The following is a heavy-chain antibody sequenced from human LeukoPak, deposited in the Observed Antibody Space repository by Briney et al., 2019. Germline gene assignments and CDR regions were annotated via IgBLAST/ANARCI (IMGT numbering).Heavy chain of an antibody. CDR3: ARSPHILTGENFDY. V-gene: IGHV1-2*02. D-gene: IGHD3-9*01. Sequence: ASVKVSCKASGYTFTGYYMHWVRQAPGQGLEWMGWINLNSGGTNYAQKFQVRVTMTRDTSISTAYMELSRLRSDDTAVYYCARSPHILTGENFDYWGQGTLVTVSS. J-gene: IGHJ4*02. CDR1: GYTFTGYY. CDR2: INLNSGGT.